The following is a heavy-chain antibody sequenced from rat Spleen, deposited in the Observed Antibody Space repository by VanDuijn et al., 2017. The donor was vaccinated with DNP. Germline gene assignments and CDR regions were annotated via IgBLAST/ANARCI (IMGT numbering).Heavy chain of an antibody. J-gene: IGHJ2*01. V-gene: IGHV5-7*01. CDR2: ITNTGDST. Sequence: EVQLVESGGGLVQPGRSLKLSCAASGFTLSDYNMAWVRQAPKKGLEWVASITNTGDSTYYRDSVKGRFTISRDNAKSTLYLQMDSLRSEDTATYYCARWYNPGPDYWGQGVLVTVSS. CDR3: ARWYNPGPDY. CDR1: GFTLSDYN. D-gene: IGHD4-3*01.